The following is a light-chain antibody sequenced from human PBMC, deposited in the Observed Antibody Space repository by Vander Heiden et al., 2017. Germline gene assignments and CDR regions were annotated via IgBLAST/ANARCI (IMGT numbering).Light chain of an antibody. CDR1: QSVGNF. J-gene: IGKJ4*01. CDR3: QQRSDWLS. CDR2: DAS. V-gene: IGKV3-11*01. Sequence: EIALTQSPATLSLSPGEGATLSCRASQSVGNFLAWYQQKPGLAPRLLIYDASNRATGIPARFSGSGSGTDFTLTISRLEPEDFAVYYCQQRSDWLSFGGGTRVEIK.